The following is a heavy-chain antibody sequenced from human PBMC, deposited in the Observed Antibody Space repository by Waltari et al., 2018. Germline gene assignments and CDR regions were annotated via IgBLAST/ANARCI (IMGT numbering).Heavy chain of an antibody. CDR3: ARDPAGDYGY. J-gene: IGHJ4*02. D-gene: IGHD4-17*01. Sequence: QVQLQESGPGLVTPSETLSLTCTASGVSVTSFDWSWIRQPPGKGLEWIGYVHNAGVTKYSPSLERRVTMSVDTSKNQVSLKLTSATAADTAVYYCARDPAGDYGYWGQGALVTVSS. CDR1: GVSVTSFD. CDR2: VHNAGVT. V-gene: IGHV4-59*02.